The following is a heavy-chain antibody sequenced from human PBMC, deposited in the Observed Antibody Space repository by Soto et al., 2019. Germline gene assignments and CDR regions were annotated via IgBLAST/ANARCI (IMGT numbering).Heavy chain of an antibody. J-gene: IGHJ6*02. V-gene: IGHV3-33*01. CDR2: IWYDGSNK. Sequence: QVQLLESGGGVVQPGRSLRLSCAASGFTFSSYGMHWVRQAPGKGLEWVAVIWYDGSNKYYADSVKGRFTISRDNSKNTLYRQMYSLRADDTAVYYCARDAALKVRYSSSWYGGYYYYYYGMDVWGQVTTVTVSS. D-gene: IGHD6-13*01. CDR1: GFTFSSYG. CDR3: ARDAALKVRYSSSWYGGYYYYYYGMDV.